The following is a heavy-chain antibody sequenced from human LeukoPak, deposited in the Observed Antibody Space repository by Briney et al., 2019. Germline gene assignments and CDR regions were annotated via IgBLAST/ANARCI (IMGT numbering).Heavy chain of an antibody. V-gene: IGHV3-53*01. CDR2: IYRGGAT. Sequence: GGSLRLSCAASGFTFSDYYMSWVRQTPGKGLEWVSAIYRGGATYYADSVQGRFTISRDNSKNTLYLQMSSLRAEDTAVYYCMRDCVIVRGGGYFDYWGQGTLVSVSS. CDR3: MRDCVIVRGGGYFDY. D-gene: IGHD2-15*01. J-gene: IGHJ4*02. CDR1: GFTFSDYY.